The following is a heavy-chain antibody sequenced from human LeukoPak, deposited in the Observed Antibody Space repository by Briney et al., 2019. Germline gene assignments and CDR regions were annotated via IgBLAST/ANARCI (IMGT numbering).Heavy chain of an antibody. D-gene: IGHD3-9*01. CDR2: ITGSGGNT. CDR1: GFTFSNYA. Sequence: GASLRLSCAASGFTFSNYAMSWVRQAPGKGLEWVSAITGSGGNTYYADSVKGRFTISRDNSKNTLYLQMNSLRAEDTAVYYCAKWGDYDVLTGYYVSDYWGQGTLVAVSS. J-gene: IGHJ4*02. V-gene: IGHV3-23*01. CDR3: AKWGDYDVLTGYYVSDY.